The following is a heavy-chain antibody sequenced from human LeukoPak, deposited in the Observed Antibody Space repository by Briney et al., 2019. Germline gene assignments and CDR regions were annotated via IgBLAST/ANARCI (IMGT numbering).Heavy chain of an antibody. Sequence: GGSLRLSCAASGFTFSRYAMSWVRQAPGKGLEWVSTIATSGTSTYYADSAKGRFTISRDDSKNTLDLQMNSLRAEDTAVYFCGRGVTTDYWGQGTLVTVSS. D-gene: IGHD4-17*01. CDR1: GFTFSRYA. CDR2: IATSGTST. CDR3: GRGVTTDY. V-gene: IGHV3-23*01. J-gene: IGHJ4*02.